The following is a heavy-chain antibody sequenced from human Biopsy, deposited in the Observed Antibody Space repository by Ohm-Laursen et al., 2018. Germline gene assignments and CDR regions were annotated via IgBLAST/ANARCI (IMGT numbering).Heavy chain of an antibody. V-gene: IGHV3-7*01. J-gene: IGHJ4*02. CDR1: GFTFSNYA. CDR3: ARARGSGRLRYHFDY. CDR2: IKQDGNEK. Sequence: SLRLSCAASGFTFSNYAIHWVRQAPGKGLEWVANIKQDGNEKYYVDSVMGRFTISRDNGKNSLYLQMNSLRAEDTAVYYCARARGSGRLRYHFDYWGQGTLVTVSS. D-gene: IGHD1-26*01.